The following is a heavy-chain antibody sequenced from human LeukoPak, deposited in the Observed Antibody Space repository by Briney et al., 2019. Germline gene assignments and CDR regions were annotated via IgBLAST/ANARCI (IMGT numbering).Heavy chain of an antibody. J-gene: IGHJ4*02. CDR1: GFTFSSYS. CDR2: ISTSSSYI. D-gene: IGHD5-24*01. V-gene: IGHV3-21*01. Sequence: PGGSLRLSCAASGFTFSSYSMNWVRQAPGKGLEWVSSISTSSSYIYYAASVKGRFTISRDNAKNSVYLQMNSLRAEDTAVYYCARVGRGGYVSYWGQGTLVTVSS. CDR3: ARVGRGGYVSY.